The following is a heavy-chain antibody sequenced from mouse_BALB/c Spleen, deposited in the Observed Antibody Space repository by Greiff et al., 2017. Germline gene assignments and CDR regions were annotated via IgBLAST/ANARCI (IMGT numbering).Heavy chain of an antibody. Sequence: EVKLMESGPGLVKPSQSLSLTCTVTGYSITSDYAWNWIRQFPGNKLEWMGYISYSGSTSYNPSLKSRISITRDTSKNQFFLQLNSVTTEDTATYYCARCYYDYDYAMDYWGQGTSVTVSS. D-gene: IGHD2-4*01. J-gene: IGHJ4*01. CDR2: ISYSGST. CDR3: ARCYYDYDYAMDY. V-gene: IGHV3-2*02. CDR1: GYSITSDYA.